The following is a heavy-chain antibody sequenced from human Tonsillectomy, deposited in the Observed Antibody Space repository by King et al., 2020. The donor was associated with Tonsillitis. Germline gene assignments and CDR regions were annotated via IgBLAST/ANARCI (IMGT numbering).Heavy chain of an antibody. CDR3: ASGYCSGGRCYSGYFAY. CDR1: GYVFSSHW. CDR2: IYPSDSHT. V-gene: IGHV5-51*03. D-gene: IGHD2-15*01. J-gene: IGHJ4*02. Sequence: QLVQSGAEVKKSGESLKISCRGSGYVFSSHWIGWVRQMPGRGLEWMGIIYPSDSHTKYSPSFQGRVTISADKSISTAYLQWSSLKASDTAMYYCASGYCSGGRCYSGYFAYWGQGTLVTVSS.